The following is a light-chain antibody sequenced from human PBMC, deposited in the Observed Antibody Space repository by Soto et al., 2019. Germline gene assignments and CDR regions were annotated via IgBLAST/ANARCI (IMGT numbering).Light chain of an antibody. CDR2: QDS. J-gene: IGLJ1*01. Sequence: SYELTQPPSVSVSPGQTASITCSGDKLGDKYACWYQQKPGQSPVLVIYQDSKRPSGIPERFSGSNSGNTATLTISGTQAMDEADYYCQAWDSITVFGTGTKLTVL. CDR1: KLGDKY. V-gene: IGLV3-1*01. CDR3: QAWDSITV.